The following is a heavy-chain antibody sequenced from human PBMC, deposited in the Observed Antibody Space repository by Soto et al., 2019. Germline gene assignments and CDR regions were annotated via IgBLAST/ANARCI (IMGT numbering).Heavy chain of an antibody. D-gene: IGHD1-1*01. CDR1: GGTFSSYA. Sequence: ASVKVSCKASGGTFSSYAISWVRQAPGQGLEWMGGIIPIFGTANYAQKFQGRVTITADESTSTAYMELSSLRSEDTAVYYCAFSSPKHLAVQLEAPPTSLYYYGMDVWGQGTTVTVSS. J-gene: IGHJ6*01. CDR3: AFSSPKHLAVQLEAPPTSLYYYGMDV. V-gene: IGHV1-69*13. CDR2: IIPIFGTA.